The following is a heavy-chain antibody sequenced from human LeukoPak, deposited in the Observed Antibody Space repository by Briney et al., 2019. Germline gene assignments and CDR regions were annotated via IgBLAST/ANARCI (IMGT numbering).Heavy chain of an antibody. CDR3: ARRRGIVVVPAAIRRGDWFDP. Sequence: SETLSLTCAVYGGSFRGYYWSWIRQPPGKGLEWIGEINHSGSTNYNPSLKSRVTISVDTSKNQFSLKLSSVTAADTAVYYCARRRGIVVVPAAIRRGDWFDPWGQGTLVTVSS. D-gene: IGHD2-2*02. J-gene: IGHJ5*02. CDR1: GGSFRGYY. CDR2: INHSGST. V-gene: IGHV4-34*01.